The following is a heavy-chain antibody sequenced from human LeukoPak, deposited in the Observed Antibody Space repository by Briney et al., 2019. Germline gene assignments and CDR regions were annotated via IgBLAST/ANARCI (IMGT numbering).Heavy chain of an antibody. CDR2: ISSSSSYT. D-gene: IGHD5-24*01. V-gene: IGHV3-11*06. CDR3: ARREMATITAPFDY. CDR1: GFTFSDYY. Sequence: PGGSLRLSCAASGFTFSDYYMSWIRQAPGKGLEWVSYISSSSSYTNYADSVKGRFTISRDNAKNSLYLQMNSLRAEDTAVYYCARREMATITAPFDYWGQGTLVTVSS. J-gene: IGHJ4*02.